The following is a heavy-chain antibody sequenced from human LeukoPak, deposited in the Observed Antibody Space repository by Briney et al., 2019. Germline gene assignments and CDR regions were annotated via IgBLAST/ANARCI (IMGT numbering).Heavy chain of an antibody. CDR3: ARGGMMVTRHLDY. CDR2: ISYDGSNK. J-gene: IGHJ4*02. Sequence: GGSLRLSCAVSGFTFSSYAMHWVRQAPGKGLEWVAVISYDGSNKYYADSVKGRFTISSDNSKNTLYLQMNSLRAEDTAVYYCARGGMMVTRHLDYWGQGTLVTVSS. CDR1: GFTFSSYA. D-gene: IGHD2-21*02. V-gene: IGHV3-30-3*01.